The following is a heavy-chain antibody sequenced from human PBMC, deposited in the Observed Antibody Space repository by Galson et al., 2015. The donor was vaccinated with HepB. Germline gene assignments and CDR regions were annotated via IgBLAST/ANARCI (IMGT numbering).Heavy chain of an antibody. J-gene: IGHJ3*02. V-gene: IGHV3-23*01. CDR1: GFTFSNYA. CDR3: AKTQRNYDILSGFGAFDI. CDR2: ISGNGGSP. D-gene: IGHD3-9*01. Sequence: SLRLSCAASGFTFSNYAMSWARQAPGKGLEWVSVISGNGGSPYYADSVKGRFTVSRDNSKNTLYVQMNSLRAEDTAVYYCAKTQRNYDILSGFGAFDIWGHGTMVTVSS.